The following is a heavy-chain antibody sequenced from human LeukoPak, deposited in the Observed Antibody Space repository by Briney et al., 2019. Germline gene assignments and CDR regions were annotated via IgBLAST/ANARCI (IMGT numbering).Heavy chain of an antibody. CDR2: IYTSGST. CDR1: GGSISSGSYY. V-gene: IGHV4-61*02. J-gene: IGHJ3*02. CDR3: ATEGGTAMGFDI. D-gene: IGHD5-18*01. Sequence: SETLSLTCTVSGGSISSGSYYWSWIRQPAGKGLEWIGRIYTSGSTNYNPSLKSRVTISVDTSKNQFSLKLSSVTAADTAVYYCATEGGTAMGFDIWGQGTMVTVSS.